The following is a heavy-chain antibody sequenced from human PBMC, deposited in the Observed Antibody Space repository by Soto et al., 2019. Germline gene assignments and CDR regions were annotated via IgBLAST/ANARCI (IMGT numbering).Heavy chain of an antibody. CDR2: IYHTGTT. J-gene: IGHJ5*02. CDR1: GGSISSDGYS. CDR3: ARDRTWGANWFDP. Sequence: QLQLQESGSGLVKPSQTLSLTCAVSGGSISSDGYSWSWIRQPPGKGLEWIGYIYHTGTTYYNPSLESRVTISVDRSKNQFSLKLRSVPTSATALYYCARDRTWGANWFDPWGQGTMVTVSS. D-gene: IGHD3-16*01. V-gene: IGHV4-30-2*01.